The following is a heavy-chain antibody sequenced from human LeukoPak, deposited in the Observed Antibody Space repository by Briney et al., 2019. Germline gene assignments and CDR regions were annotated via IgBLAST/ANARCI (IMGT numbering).Heavy chain of an antibody. V-gene: IGHV3-48*03. CDR3: ARRYCSSTSCTLDY. CDR2: ISSSGSTI. CDR1: GFTFTSYE. J-gene: IGHJ4*02. Sequence: GGSLRLSCAASGFTFTSYEMNWVRQAPGKGLEWVSYISSSGSTIYYADSVKGRFTISRDNAKNSLYLQMNSLRAEDTAVYYCARRYCSSTSCTLDYWGQGTLVTVST. D-gene: IGHD2-2*01.